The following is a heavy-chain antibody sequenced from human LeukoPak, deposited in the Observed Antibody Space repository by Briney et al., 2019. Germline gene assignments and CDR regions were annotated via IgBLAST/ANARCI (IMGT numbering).Heavy chain of an antibody. D-gene: IGHD3-22*01. Sequence: GGSLRLSCAASGFTFSSYGMHWVRQAPGKGLGWVAFIRYDGSNKYYADSVKGRFTISRDNSKNTLYLQMNSLRAEDTAVYYCAKDVLYYYDSSGYYGFLDYWGQGTLVTVSS. CDR3: AKDVLYYYDSSGYYGFLDY. CDR1: GFTFSSYG. J-gene: IGHJ4*02. V-gene: IGHV3-30*02. CDR2: IRYDGSNK.